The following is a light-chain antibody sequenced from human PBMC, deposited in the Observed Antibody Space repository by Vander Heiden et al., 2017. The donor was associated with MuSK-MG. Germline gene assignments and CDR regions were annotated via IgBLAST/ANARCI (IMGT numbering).Light chain of an antibody. CDR1: QSISSY. CDR3: QHSHSTPYT. J-gene: IGKJ2*01. CDR2: AAS. Sequence: DIQMTQSPSSLSASVGDRVTITCRASQSISSYLNWYQQKPGKAPKLLIYAASSLQSGVPSRFSGSGSGTDFTLTISRLQPEDFATYYCQHSHSTPYTFGQGTKLDIK. V-gene: IGKV1-39*01.